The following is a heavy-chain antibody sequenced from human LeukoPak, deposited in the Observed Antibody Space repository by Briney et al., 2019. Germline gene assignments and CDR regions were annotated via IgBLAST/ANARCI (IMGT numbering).Heavy chain of an antibody. CDR1: GGSISSGGYS. J-gene: IGHJ6*02. V-gene: IGHV4-30-2*01. Sequence: PSETLSLTCAVSGGSISSGGYSWSWIRQPPGKGLEWIGYIYHSGSTYYNPSLKSRVTISVDRSKNQFSLKLSSVTAADTAVYYCARLGYCSSTSCFHYGMDVWGRGTTVTVSS. CDR3: ARLGYCSSTSCFHYGMDV. CDR2: IYHSGST. D-gene: IGHD2-2*01.